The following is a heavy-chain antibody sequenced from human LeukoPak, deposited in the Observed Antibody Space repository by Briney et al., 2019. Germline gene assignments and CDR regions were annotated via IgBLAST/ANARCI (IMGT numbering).Heavy chain of an antibody. CDR2: ISASGGST. V-gene: IGHV3-23*01. Sequence: GGSLRLSCAASGFTFSSFAMSWVRQAPGKGLKWISVISASGGSTYYADSVKGRFTISRDNSKNTLHLQMNSLRAEDTAVYYCAKGISIYSYFDNWGQGTLVTVSS. J-gene: IGHJ4*02. CDR3: AKGISIYSYFDN. CDR1: GFTFSSFA. D-gene: IGHD3-16*02.